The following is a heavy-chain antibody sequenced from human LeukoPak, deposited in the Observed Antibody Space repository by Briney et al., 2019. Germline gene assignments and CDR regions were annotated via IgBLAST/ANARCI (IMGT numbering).Heavy chain of an antibody. V-gene: IGHV3-15*01. Sequence: PGGSLRLSCAASGFTFSNSWMSWVRQAPGKGLEWVGRIKSKTDGGTTDYAAPVKGRFTISRDDSKNTLYLRLNSLKTKETAVYYCTTKGEGYFDYWGQGTLVTVSS. CDR3: TTKGEGYFDY. CDR2: IKSKTDGGTT. CDR1: GFTFSNSW. J-gene: IGHJ4*02.